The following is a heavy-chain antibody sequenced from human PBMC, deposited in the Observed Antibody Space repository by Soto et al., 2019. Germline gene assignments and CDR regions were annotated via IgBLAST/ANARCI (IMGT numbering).Heavy chain of an antibody. CDR3: AKGGSQGFDY. CDR1: GFTFSSYG. V-gene: IGHV3-30*18. Sequence: PGGSLRLSCAASGFTFSSYGMHWVRQAPGKGLEWVAVISYAGSNKYYADSVKGRFTISRDNSKNTLYLQMNSLRAEDTAVYYCAKGGSQGFDYWGQGTLVTVSS. J-gene: IGHJ4*02. CDR2: ISYAGSNK.